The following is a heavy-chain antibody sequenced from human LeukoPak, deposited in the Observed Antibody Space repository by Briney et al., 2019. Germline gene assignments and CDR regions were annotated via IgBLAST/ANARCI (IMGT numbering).Heavy chain of an antibody. CDR2: IYYSGST. CDR3: ASGYGDYGDAFDI. Sequence: PSETLSLTSTVSGGSISSFYWSWIRQPPGKGLEWIGYIYYSGSTNYNPSLKSRVTISVDTSKNQFSLKLSSVTAADTAVYYCASGYGDYGDAFDIWGQGTMVTVSS. D-gene: IGHD4-17*01. CDR1: GGSISSFY. V-gene: IGHV4-59*01. J-gene: IGHJ3*02.